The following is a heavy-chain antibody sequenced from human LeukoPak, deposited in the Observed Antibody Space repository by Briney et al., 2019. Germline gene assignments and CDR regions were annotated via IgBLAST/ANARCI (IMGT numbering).Heavy chain of an antibody. Sequence: SETLSLTCTVSGGSISSYYWTWIRQPPGKGLEWIGYVYYSGSTNYNPSLKSRVTMSVDTSKNQFSLNLTSVTAADTAVYYCARDYSNYILDNWGQGALVTVSS. V-gene: IGHV4-59*01. CDR3: ARDYSNYILDN. D-gene: IGHD4-11*01. J-gene: IGHJ4*02. CDR1: GGSISSYY. CDR2: VYYSGST.